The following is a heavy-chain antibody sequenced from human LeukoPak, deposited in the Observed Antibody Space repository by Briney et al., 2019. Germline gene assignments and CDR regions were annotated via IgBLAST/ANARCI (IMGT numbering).Heavy chain of an antibody. D-gene: IGHD3-10*01. Sequence: GESLKISCKGSGYRFNAYWIAWVRQMPGKGLEWMGIIYPDDSDTRYSPSFQGQVTISADKSISTAYLQWSSLKASDTAMYYCTRPEGVPYSFDYWGQGTLVTVSS. J-gene: IGHJ4*02. CDR1: GYRFNAYW. CDR3: TRPEGVPYSFDY. CDR2: IYPDDSDT. V-gene: IGHV5-51*01.